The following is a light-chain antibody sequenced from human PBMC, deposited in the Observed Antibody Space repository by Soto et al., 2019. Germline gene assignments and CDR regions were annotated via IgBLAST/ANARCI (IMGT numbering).Light chain of an antibody. V-gene: IGKV3-15*01. CDR3: QQYNNWPLT. Sequence: EVVMTQSPATLSVSPGERATLSCRASQSVSSLLAWYQQKPGQAPRLLIYVASTRATGIPDRFSASGSGTEFALTISSLQSGDFAVYYCQQYNNWPLTFGGGTKVEIK. J-gene: IGKJ4*01. CDR1: QSVSSL. CDR2: VAS.